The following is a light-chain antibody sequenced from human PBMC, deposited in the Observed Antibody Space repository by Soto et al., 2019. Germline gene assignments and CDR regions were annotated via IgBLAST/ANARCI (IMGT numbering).Light chain of an antibody. Sequence: QSVLTQPPSASGTPGQGVTISCSGSSSNIGSNYVYWYQQLPGTAPKLLIYNNNQRPSGVPDRFSASKWGTSASLAIRGLRSDDEADCYCSSWDGSLSGYVFGSGTTSTVL. CDR3: SSWDGSLSGYV. CDR2: NNN. CDR1: SSNIGSNY. J-gene: IGLJ1*01. V-gene: IGLV1-47*02.